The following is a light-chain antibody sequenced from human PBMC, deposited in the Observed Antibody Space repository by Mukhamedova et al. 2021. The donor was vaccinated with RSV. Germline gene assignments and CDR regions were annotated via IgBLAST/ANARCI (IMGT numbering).Light chain of an antibody. J-gene: IGLJ3*02. CDR1: SSDVGNYNR. CDR2: EVS. CDR3: SSYTSSSTWV. V-gene: IGLV2-18*02. Sequence: GTSSDVGNYNRVSWYQQPPGTAPKLMIYEVSNRPSGVPDRFSGSKSGNTASLTISGLQAEDEADYYCSSYTSSSTWVFGGGTKLTV.